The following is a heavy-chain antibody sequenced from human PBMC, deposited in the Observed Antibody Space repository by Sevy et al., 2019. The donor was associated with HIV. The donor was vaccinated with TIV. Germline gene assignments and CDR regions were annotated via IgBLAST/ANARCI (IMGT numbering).Heavy chain of an antibody. J-gene: IGHJ4*01. CDR3: ARGRGIAAAHYFDY. CDR2: ISISSDYT. Sequence: GGSLRLSCAASGFTFSDYYMSWIRQAPGKGLEWVSYISISSDYTNYADSVKGRFTISRDNAKNSLYLQMNSLRAEDTAVYYCARGRGIAAAHYFDYWGHGTLVTVSS. D-gene: IGHD6-13*01. V-gene: IGHV3-11*06. CDR1: GFTFSDYY.